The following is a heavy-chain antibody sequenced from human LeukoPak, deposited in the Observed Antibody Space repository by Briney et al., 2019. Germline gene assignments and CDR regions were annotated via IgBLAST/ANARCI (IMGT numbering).Heavy chain of an antibody. D-gene: IGHD3-3*01. J-gene: IGHJ4*02. CDR2: INSGGTT. CDR1: LFTDLSNY. CDR3: ASGARTFWSGYDY. V-gene: IGHV3-53*01. Sequence: GGSLRLSCAASLFTDLSNYMTWVRQAPGKGLEWVSAINSGGTTYYADNVKGRFTLSRENTKNTLYLKMNSLRDEDTAVYYCASGARTFWSGYDYWGQGTLVTVSS.